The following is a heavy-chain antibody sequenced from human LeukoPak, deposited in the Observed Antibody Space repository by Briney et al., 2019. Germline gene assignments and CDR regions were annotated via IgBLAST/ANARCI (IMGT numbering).Heavy chain of an antibody. CDR2: IWYDGSNK. CDR3: ARGNPQYYDFWSGTFDY. V-gene: IGHV3-33*01. CDR1: GFTFSSYD. J-gene: IGHJ4*02. D-gene: IGHD3-3*01. Sequence: GGSLRLSCAASGFTFSSYDMHWVRQAPGKGLEWVAVIWYDGSNKYYADSVKGRFTISRDNSKNTLYLQMNSLRAEDTAVYYCARGNPQYYDFWSGTFDYWGQGTLVTVSS.